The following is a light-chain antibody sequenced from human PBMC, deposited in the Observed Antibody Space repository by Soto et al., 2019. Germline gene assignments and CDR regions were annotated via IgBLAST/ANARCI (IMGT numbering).Light chain of an antibody. CDR2: DVS. Sequence: QSVLTQPASVSGSPGQSITISWTGTSSDVGGNKYVSWYQHYPGKAPKLMICDVSNRPSGVSNRFSGSKSGNTASLTISGLQAEDEADYYCSAFTGTTYVFGTGTKVTVL. J-gene: IGLJ1*01. CDR3: SAFTGTTYV. V-gene: IGLV2-14*03. CDR1: SSDVGGNKY.